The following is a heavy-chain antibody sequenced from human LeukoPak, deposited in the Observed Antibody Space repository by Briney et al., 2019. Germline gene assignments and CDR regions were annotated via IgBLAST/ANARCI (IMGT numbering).Heavy chain of an antibody. CDR2: ISGSGVST. V-gene: IGHV3-23*01. J-gene: IGHJ4*02. Sequence: PGGSLRLSCAASGFTFSSYAMSWVRQAPGKGLEWVAAISGSGVSTYYADSVKGRFTISRDNSKNTLYLQMSSLRAEDTAVYYCARDFVRGSGYYRLDYWGQGSLVTVSS. CDR3: ARDFVRGSGYYRLDY. D-gene: IGHD3-22*01. CDR1: GFTFSSYA.